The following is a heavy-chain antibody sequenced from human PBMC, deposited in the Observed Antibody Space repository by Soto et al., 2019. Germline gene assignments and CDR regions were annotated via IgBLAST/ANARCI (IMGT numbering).Heavy chain of an antibody. Sequence: QARLQESGPGLVKPSQTLSQTCTVSGASITSGHYYWTWIRQLPGKGLEWIGSIYNSETTHYNPSLTSRLTISIDTSANQFSLKLSSVTAADTAIYYCALALGPTTGLDYWGQGTLITVSA. D-gene: IGHD1-26*01. J-gene: IGHJ4*02. CDR1: GASITSGHYY. CDR2: IYNSETT. CDR3: ALALGPTTGLDY. V-gene: IGHV4-31*04.